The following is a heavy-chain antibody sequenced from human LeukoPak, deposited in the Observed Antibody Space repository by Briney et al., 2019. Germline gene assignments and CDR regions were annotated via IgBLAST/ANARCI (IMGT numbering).Heavy chain of an antibody. V-gene: IGHV1-2*02. CDR2: SNPNSGGT. CDR3: ARVPGIVVVPAATFDY. D-gene: IGHD2-2*01. J-gene: IGHJ4*02. Sequence: ASVKVSCKASGYTFTGYYMHSVRQAPGQGLEWMGWSNPNSGGTNYAQKFQGRVTMTRDTSISTAYMELSRLRSDDTAVYYCARVPGIVVVPAATFDYWGQGTLVTVSS. CDR1: GYTFTGYY.